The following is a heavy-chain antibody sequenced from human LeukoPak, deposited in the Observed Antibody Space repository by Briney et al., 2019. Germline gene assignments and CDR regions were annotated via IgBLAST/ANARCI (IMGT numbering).Heavy chain of an antibody. J-gene: IGHJ4*02. CDR3: AKRSAAGTVGYFDF. D-gene: IGHD6-13*01. CDR2: ISWNGATI. V-gene: IGHV3-9*01. Sequence: GGSLRLSCAASGFTFDDYAMHWVRHVPGKGLEWVSGISWNGATIFYADSVKGRFTISRDDAKNTLHLEMNSLRAEDTALYYCAKRSAAGTVGYFDFWGQGTLVTVSS. CDR1: GFTFDDYA.